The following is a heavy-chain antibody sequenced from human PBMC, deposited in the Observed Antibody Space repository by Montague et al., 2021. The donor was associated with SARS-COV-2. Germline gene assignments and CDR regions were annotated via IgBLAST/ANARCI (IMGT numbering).Heavy chain of an antibody. CDR1: GFTFDDYG. CDR3: AKGSGYFLNYYYMDV. J-gene: IGHJ6*03. Sequence: SLRLSCAVSGFTFDDYGMSWVRQAPGKGLEWVAGISRSGDRTAYGDSVKGRFTISRDNAKNSLYLQMNSLRVEDTAFYYCAKGSGYFLNYYYMDVWGKGTTVTVSS. D-gene: IGHD6-25*01. V-gene: IGHV3-20*04. CDR2: ISRSGDRT.